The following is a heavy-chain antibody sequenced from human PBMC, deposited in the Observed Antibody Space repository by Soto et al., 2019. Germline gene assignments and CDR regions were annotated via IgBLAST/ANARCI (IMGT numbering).Heavy chain of an antibody. CDR1: GYTFTSYA. CDR2: INAGNGNT. D-gene: IGHD2-21*02. Sequence: GASVKVSCKASGYTFTSYAMHWVRQAPGQRLEWMGWINAGNGNTKYSQKFQGRVTITRDTSASTAYMELGSLRSEDTAVYYCARMVGDWDHDWFDPWGQGTLVTVSS. J-gene: IGHJ5*02. CDR3: ARMVGDWDHDWFDP. V-gene: IGHV1-3*01.